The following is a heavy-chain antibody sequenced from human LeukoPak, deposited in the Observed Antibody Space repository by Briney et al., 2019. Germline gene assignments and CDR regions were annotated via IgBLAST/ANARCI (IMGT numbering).Heavy chain of an antibody. V-gene: IGHV4-38-2*02. CDR2: IFHRGST. D-gene: IGHD3-22*01. J-gene: IGHJ3*02. Sequence: PSETLSLTCSVSTYSISSGFYWGWIRQPPGKGLAWIGSIFHRGSTYYKSSLKSRITISVDTSKNQFSLKLSSVTAADTAVYYCARANYYDNSGYSRGAFDIWGQGTMVTVSS. CDR3: ARANYYDNSGYSRGAFDI. CDR1: TYSISSGFY.